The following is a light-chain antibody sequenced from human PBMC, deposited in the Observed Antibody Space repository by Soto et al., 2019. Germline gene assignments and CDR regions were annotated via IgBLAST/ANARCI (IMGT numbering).Light chain of an antibody. CDR1: TGDVGGYNY. CDR3: SSYSGNYIYVV. J-gene: IGLJ2*01. Sequence: QSALTQPASVSGSPGQSITVSCTGTTGDVGGYNYVSWYQQHPGKAPKLIIYEVTNRPSGVSNRFSASKSGNTASLTISGLQADDEADYYCSSYSGNYIYVVFGGGTKLTVL. V-gene: IGLV2-14*01. CDR2: EVT.